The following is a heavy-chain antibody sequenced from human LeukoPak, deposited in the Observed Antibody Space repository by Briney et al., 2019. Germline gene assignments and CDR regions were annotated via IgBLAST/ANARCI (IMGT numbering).Heavy chain of an antibody. Sequence: GASVKVSCKASGYTFTSYCFSWVRQAPAQGLTWMDWISAYNGNTKYAQKLQGRVTMTTDTSTSTSYMELRSLRFDGTAVYYCARDSYDSSGNYLDYWGQGTLVTVSS. CDR1: GYTFTSYC. CDR2: ISAYNGNT. J-gene: IGHJ4*02. D-gene: IGHD3-22*01. V-gene: IGHV1-18*01. CDR3: ARDSYDSSGNYLDY.